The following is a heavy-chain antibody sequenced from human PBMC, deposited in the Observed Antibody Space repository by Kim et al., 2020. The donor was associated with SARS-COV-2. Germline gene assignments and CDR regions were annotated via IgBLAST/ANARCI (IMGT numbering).Heavy chain of an antibody. J-gene: IGHJ4*02. CDR1: GVSVSSLNW. CDR2: ILHSRGS. CDR3: ARGTEYVWWD. Sequence: SETLSLTCAVSGVSVSSLNWWSWVRQPPGKGLEWIGEILHSRGSNYNPSFKSRVTIIVDEMKNQVLLTLNSVTAADTATYFCARGTEYVWWDWGPGTLVTVSS. V-gene: IGHV4-4*02. D-gene: IGHD3-16*01.